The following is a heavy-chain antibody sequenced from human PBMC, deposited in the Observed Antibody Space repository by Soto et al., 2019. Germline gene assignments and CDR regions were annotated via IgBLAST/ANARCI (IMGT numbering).Heavy chain of an antibody. CDR3: ARDNMHYYSPSEGYFYYGMDV. CDR1: GYTFTNYH. CDR2: INPNGGRT. D-gene: IGHD3-10*01. Sequence: ASVKVSCKASGYTFTNYHMHGVRQAPGQGPEWMGIINPNGGRTSYAQRFQGRVTMTRDTSTSTVYLELSSLTSEDTAVYYCARDNMHYYSPSEGYFYYGMDVRGRGTPVTVSS. J-gene: IGHJ6*02. V-gene: IGHV1-46*01.